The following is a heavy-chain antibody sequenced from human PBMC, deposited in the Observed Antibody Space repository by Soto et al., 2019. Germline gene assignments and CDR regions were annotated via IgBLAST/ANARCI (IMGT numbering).Heavy chain of an antibody. V-gene: IGHV4-31*03. CDR3: ERDPAP. J-gene: IGHJ5*02. Sequence: SETLSLTCTVSGGSITRGGYYWSWIRQHPGKGLEWIGYIYNSGTTYYNPSLKSRVTISVDTSKNQFSLKLTSVTAADTAVYYCERDPAPWGQGTLVTVS. CDR2: IYNSGTT. CDR1: GGSITRGGYY.